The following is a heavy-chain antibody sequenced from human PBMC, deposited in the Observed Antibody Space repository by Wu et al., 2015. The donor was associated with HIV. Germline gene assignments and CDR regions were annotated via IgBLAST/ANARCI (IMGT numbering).Heavy chain of an antibody. J-gene: IGHJ6*03. D-gene: IGHD3-3*01. CDR1: GYTFTAYY. Sequence: QVQLVQSGTEMKKSGASVKVSCKTSGYTFTAYYIHWVRQAPGRGLEWMGWVNPANGDTNFAQAFQTRATVTSDTSTNTVNLIMAGLQSNDTATYFCARDWQFQVSFGDFCMDIWGNGTTVIVS. CDR3: ARDWQFQVSFGDFCMDI. CDR2: VNPANGDT. V-gene: IGHV1-2*02.